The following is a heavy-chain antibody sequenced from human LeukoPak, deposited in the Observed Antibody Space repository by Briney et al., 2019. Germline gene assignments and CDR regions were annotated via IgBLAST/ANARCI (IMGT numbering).Heavy chain of an antibody. V-gene: IGHV4-38-2*01. CDR3: ARASSPSHYYGSELSFDY. CDR2: IYHSGST. D-gene: IGHD3-10*01. Sequence: PSETLSLTCAVSGYSISSGYYWGWIRQPPGKGLEWIGSIYHSGSTYYNPSLKSRVTISVDTSKNQFSLKLSSVTAADTAVYYCARASSPSHYYGSELSFDYWGQGTLVTVSS. J-gene: IGHJ4*02. CDR1: GYSISSGYY.